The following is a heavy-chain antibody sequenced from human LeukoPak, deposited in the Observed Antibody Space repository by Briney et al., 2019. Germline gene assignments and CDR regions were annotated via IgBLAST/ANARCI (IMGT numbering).Heavy chain of an antibody. CDR1: GGSISSGGYS. CDR2: IYYSGST. V-gene: IGHV4-30-4*07. CDR3: ARGPRGSGYWGQSFGP. J-gene: IGHJ5*02. D-gene: IGHD3-22*01. Sequence: SETLSLTCAVSGGSISSGGYSWSWIRQPPGKGLEWIGYIYYSGSTYYNPSLKSRVTISVDTSKNQFSLKLSSVTAADTAVYYCARGPRGSGYWGQSFGPWGQGTLVTVSS.